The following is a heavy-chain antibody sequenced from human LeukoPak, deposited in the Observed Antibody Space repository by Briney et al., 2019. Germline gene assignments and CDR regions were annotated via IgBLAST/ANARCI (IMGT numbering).Heavy chain of an antibody. Sequence: SETLSLTCTVSGGSISSSSYYWGWIRQPPGKGLEWIGSIYYSGSTYYNPPLKSRVTISVDTSKNQFSLKLSSVTAADTAVYYCARRGIVGAFDYWGQGTLVTVSS. V-gene: IGHV4-39*01. CDR2: IYYSGST. CDR1: GGSISSSSYY. J-gene: IGHJ4*02. CDR3: ARRGIVGAFDY. D-gene: IGHD1-26*01.